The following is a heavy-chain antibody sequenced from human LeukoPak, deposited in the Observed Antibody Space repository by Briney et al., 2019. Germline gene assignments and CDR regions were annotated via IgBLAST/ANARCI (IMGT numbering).Heavy chain of an antibody. V-gene: IGHV4-59*01. CDR3: ARDKIMRLGVRGVITNGMDV. CDR1: GGSISSYY. CDR2: IYYSGST. J-gene: IGHJ6*02. D-gene: IGHD3-10*01. Sequence: PSETLSLTCTVSGGSISSYYRSWIRQPPGKGLEWIGYIYYSGSTNYNPSLKSRVTISVDTSKNQFSLKLSPVTAADTAVYYCARDKIMRLGVRGVITNGMDVWGQGTTVTVSS.